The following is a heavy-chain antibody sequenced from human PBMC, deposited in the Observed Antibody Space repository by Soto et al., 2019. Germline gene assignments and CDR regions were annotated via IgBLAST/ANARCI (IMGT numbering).Heavy chain of an antibody. V-gene: IGHV1-18*01. J-gene: IGHJ5*02. CDR1: GYTFTSYG. D-gene: IGHD2-15*01. CDR3: ARGPSDIVVVVAAYWFDP. CDR2: ISAYNGNT. Sequence: ASVKVSCKASGYTFTSYGISWVRQAPGQGLEWMGWISAYNGNTNYAQKLQGRVTMTTDTSTSTAYMELRSLRSDDTAVYYCARGPSDIVVVVAAYWFDPWGQGTLVTSPQ.